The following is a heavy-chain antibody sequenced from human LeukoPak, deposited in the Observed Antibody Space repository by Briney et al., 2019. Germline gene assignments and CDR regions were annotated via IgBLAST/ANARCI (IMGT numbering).Heavy chain of an antibody. Sequence: GASVKVSCKVSGGIYRITAITWVRQAPGQGLEWMGGIIPMSTTANYAQKFQGRVTITRDDSTSTAYMEVSSLRSEDTALYHCATYGGNTAEYFQHWGQGTLVTVSS. V-gene: IGHV1-69*05. J-gene: IGHJ1*01. CDR2: IIPMSTTA. D-gene: IGHD4-23*01. CDR3: ATYGGNTAEYFQH. CDR1: GGIYRITA.